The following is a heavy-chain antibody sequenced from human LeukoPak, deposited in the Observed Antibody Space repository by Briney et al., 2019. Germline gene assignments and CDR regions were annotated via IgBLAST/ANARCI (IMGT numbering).Heavy chain of an antibody. Sequence: SETLSLTCTVSGGSISSYYWSWIRQPPGKGLEWIGYIYYSGSTNYNPSLKSRVTISVDTSKNQFSLKLSSVTAADTAVYYCARGRSYSNPLYYYYMDVWGKGTTVTVSS. CDR3: ARGRSYSNPLYYYYMDV. V-gene: IGHV4-59*12. CDR1: GGSISSYY. J-gene: IGHJ6*03. CDR2: IYYSGST. D-gene: IGHD4-11*01.